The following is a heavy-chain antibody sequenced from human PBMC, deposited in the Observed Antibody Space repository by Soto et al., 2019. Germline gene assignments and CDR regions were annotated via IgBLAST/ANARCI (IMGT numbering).Heavy chain of an antibody. Sequence: PSETLSLTCAVSGGSISSSNWWSWVRQPPGKGLEWIGEIYHSGSTNYNPSLKSRVTISADKSKNQFSLKLSSVTAADTAVYYCASGSGGWYSNWFDPWGQGTLVTVSS. D-gene: IGHD6-19*01. CDR3: ASGSGGWYSNWFDP. V-gene: IGHV4-4*02. J-gene: IGHJ5*02. CDR1: GGSISSSNW. CDR2: IYHSGST.